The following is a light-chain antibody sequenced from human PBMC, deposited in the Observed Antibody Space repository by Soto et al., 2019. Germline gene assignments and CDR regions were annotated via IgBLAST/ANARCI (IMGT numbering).Light chain of an antibody. CDR3: SSYTSCSTVV. Sequence: QSALTQPASVSGSPGQSITISCTGTSSDVGGYNYVPWYQQHPGKAPKLMIYDVSNRPSGVSNRFSGSKSGNTASLTISGLQAEDEADYYCSSYTSCSTVVFGGGTKVTVL. CDR1: SSDVGGYNY. CDR2: DVS. J-gene: IGLJ2*01. V-gene: IGLV2-14*01.